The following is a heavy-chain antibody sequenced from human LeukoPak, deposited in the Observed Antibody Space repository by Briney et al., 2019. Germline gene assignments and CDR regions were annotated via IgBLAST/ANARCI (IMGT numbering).Heavy chain of an antibody. CDR2: ISGSGGST. CDR3: AKCISAMVEHYYFDY. D-gene: IGHD5-18*01. Sequence: GGSLRLSCAASGFTFSSYAMSWVRQAPGKGLEWVSAISGSGGSTHYADSVKGRFTISRDNSKNTLYLQMNSLRAEDTAVYYCAKCISAMVEHYYFDYWGQGTLVTVSS. V-gene: IGHV3-23*01. CDR1: GFTFSSYA. J-gene: IGHJ4*02.